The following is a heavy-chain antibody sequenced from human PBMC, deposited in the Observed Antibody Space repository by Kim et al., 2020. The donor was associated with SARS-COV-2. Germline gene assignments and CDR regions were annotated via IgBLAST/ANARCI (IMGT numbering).Heavy chain of an antibody. J-gene: IGHJ3*02. Sequence: SETLSLTCTVSGGSISSTGYYWGWIRQPPGKGLEWIGSISYSGSTYYNPSLKSRVTISVDTSKNQFSLKLRFVTAADTAVYYCARHIPPTKGGNAFDIWGQGTVVTVSS. D-gene: IGHD2-15*01. V-gene: IGHV4-39*01. CDR2: ISYSGST. CDR1: GGSISSTGYY. CDR3: ARHIPPTKGGNAFDI.